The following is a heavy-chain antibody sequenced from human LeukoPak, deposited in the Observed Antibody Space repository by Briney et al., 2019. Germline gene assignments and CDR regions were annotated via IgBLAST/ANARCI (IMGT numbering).Heavy chain of an antibody. CDR2: IDPGDSYT. CDR3: ARQGYGGNWFDP. D-gene: IGHD5-18*01. Sequence: GESLRICCEGSGYMITSHWISWGRHIPGKGLEWMGRIDPGDSYTNYDPSFQGHVTISVDKSISTAYLQWTSLKASDTAMYYCARQGYGGNWFDPWGQGSLVTVSS. J-gene: IGHJ5*02. CDR1: GYMITSHW. V-gene: IGHV5-10-1*01.